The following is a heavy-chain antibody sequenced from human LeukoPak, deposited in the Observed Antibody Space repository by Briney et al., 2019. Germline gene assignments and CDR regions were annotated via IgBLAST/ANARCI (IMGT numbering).Heavy chain of an antibody. CDR2: IFWDDDK. CDR3: AHREALGPAFDH. Sequence: ESGPTLVKPTQTLTLTCTLSGLSFTTIGEGVGWIRQPPGKALEWLALIFWDDDKRYNPSLKARLAINKDTSNNQVVLTMTNMDPVDTGTYYCAHREALGPAFDHWGQGKLVTVSS. J-gene: IGHJ4*02. CDR1: GLSFTTIGEG. V-gene: IGHV2-5*02. D-gene: IGHD1-26*01.